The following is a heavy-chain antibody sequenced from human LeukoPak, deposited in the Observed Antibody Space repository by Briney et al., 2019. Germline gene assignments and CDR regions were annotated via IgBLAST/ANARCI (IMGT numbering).Heavy chain of an antibody. CDR1: GYTFTSYY. CDR3: ARDTYDILTGPTTSLNY. V-gene: IGHV1-46*01. Sequence: GASVKVSCKASGYTFTSYYMHWVRQAPGQGLEWMGIINPSGGSTSYAQKFQGRVTMTRDTSTSTVYMELSSLRSEDTAVYYCARDTYDILTGPTTSLNYWGQGTLVTVSS. CDR2: INPSGGST. J-gene: IGHJ4*02. D-gene: IGHD3-9*01.